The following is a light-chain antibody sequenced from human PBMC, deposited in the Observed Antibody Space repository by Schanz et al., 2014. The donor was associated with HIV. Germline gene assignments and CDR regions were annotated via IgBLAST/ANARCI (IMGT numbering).Light chain of an antibody. V-gene: IGLV3-1*01. Sequence: SSELTQPPSVSVSPGQTASITCSGAKLGDKYACWYHQKPGQSPVMVIYQDSKRPSGIPERFSGSNSGNTATLTISGTQAMDEADYYCQAWDSSTARVVFGGGTKLTVL. CDR1: KLGDKY. J-gene: IGLJ2*01. CDR2: QDS. CDR3: QAWDSSTARVV.